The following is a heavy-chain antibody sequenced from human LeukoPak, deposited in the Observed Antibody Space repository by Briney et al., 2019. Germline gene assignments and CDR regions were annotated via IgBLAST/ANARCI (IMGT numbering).Heavy chain of an antibody. Sequence: GGSLRLSCAASGFTFSTYWMYWDRQAPGKGLMWVSRMNSDGSTIRYADSVKGRFTISIDNAKNTLYLQMNSLRVEDTAVYYCARGMYGDSVGMGVWGQGTTVTVSS. D-gene: IGHD2-21*02. CDR2: MNSDGSTI. V-gene: IGHV3-74*01. J-gene: IGHJ6*02. CDR3: ARGMYGDSVGMGV. CDR1: GFTFSTYW.